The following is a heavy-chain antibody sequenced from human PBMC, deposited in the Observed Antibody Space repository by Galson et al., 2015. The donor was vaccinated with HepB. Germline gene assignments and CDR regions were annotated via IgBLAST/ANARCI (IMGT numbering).Heavy chain of an antibody. D-gene: IGHD2-15*01. V-gene: IGHV1-2*04. CDR2: INPNSGGT. J-gene: IGHJ4*02. CDR3: ARGRYCSGGSCYSSPHDY. CDR1: GYTFTAYY. Sequence: SVKVSCKASGYTFTAYYMHWVRQAPGQGLEWMGWINPNSGGTNYAQKFQGCVTMTRDTSISTAYMELSRLRSDDTAVYYCARGRYCSGGSCYSSPHDYWGQGTLVTVSS.